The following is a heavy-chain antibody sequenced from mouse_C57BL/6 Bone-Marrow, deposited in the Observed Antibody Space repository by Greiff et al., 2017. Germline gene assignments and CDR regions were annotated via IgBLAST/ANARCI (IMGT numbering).Heavy chain of an antibody. V-gene: IGHV1-55*01. J-gene: IGHJ4*01. CDR1: GYTFTSYC. Sequence: QVQLQQPGAELVKPGASVKMSCKASGYTFTSYCINWVKQRPGQGLEWIGNIYPDSGSTNYNEKFKSKATLTADTSSSTAYMQLISRTSADSGVYYCSRRGCLQCDLDYWGQGTSVTVSS. CDR2: IYPDSGST. D-gene: IGHD2-13*01. CDR3: SRRGCLQCDLDY.